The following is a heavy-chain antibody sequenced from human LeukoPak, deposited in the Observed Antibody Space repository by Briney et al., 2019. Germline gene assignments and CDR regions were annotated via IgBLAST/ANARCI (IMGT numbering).Heavy chain of an antibody. V-gene: IGHV3-74*01. CDR2: IDNDGGT. CDR1: GFTFSHSY. Sequence: GGSLRLSCAASGFTFSHSYMHWVRQAPGKGLVWVSRIDNDGGTSYADSVKGRFTITRDNAKNTLYLQMNSLRAEDTALYYCARGPSIAARYDAFDIWGQGTMVTVSS. D-gene: IGHD6-6*01. CDR3: ARGPSIAARYDAFDI. J-gene: IGHJ3*02.